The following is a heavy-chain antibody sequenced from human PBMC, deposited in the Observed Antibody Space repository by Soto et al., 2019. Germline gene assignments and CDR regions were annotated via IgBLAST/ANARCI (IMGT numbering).Heavy chain of an antibody. CDR1: GGSISSGGYY. V-gene: IGHV4-31*03. D-gene: IGHD4-17*01. CDR2: IYYSGST. CDR3: ARLWGDYADLITNWFDP. J-gene: IGHJ5*02. Sequence: PSETLSLTCTVSGGSISSGGYYWSWIRQHPGKGLEWIGYIYYSGSTYYNPSLKSRVTISVDTSKNQFSLKLSSVTAADTAVYYCARLWGDYADLITNWFDPWGQGTLVTVSS.